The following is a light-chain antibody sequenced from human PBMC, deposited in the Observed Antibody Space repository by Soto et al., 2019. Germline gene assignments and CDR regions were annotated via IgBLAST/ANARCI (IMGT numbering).Light chain of an antibody. V-gene: IGKV2-28*01. J-gene: IGKJ5*01. CDR3: MQALQSLT. Sequence: EIVITQSPLNLSCSPGAPASISCRSSQILLYNNTYNYLDWYVQKPGQSPQLLIYFGSNRAPGVPDRFSGSGSGTDFTLKINRVEAEDVGTYYCMQALQSLTFGQGTRLEIK. CDR2: FGS. CDR1: QILLYNNTYNY.